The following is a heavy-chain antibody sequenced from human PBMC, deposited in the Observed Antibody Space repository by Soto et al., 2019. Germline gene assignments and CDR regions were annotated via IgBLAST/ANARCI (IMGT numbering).Heavy chain of an antibody. CDR1: GYTFTTYG. CDR2: ISGYDGHT. V-gene: IGHV1-18*01. Sequence: QVQLVQSGAEVRKPGASVKVSCKASGYTFTTYGITWVRQAPGQGLEWMGWISGYDGHTKYEQKFQGRIIMTTDTSTSTVYMDLRSLRSDDTAVYYCAREGEMPYYYYGLDVW. D-gene: IGHD3-16*01. CDR3: AREGEMPYYYYGLDV. J-gene: IGHJ6*01.